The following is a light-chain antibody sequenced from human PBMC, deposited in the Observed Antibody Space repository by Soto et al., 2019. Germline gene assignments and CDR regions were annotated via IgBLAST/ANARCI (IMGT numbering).Light chain of an antibody. Sequence: DIQMTQSPPTLSASVGDRVTITCRASQPISSWLAWYHQKPGKAPKLLIYDASNLESGVPSRFSGSGSGTEFTLTVSSLQPEDLGIYVSKQYENYWTFGQGTKVDIK. CDR3: KQYENYWT. J-gene: IGKJ1*01. CDR2: DAS. CDR1: QPISSW. V-gene: IGKV1-5*01.